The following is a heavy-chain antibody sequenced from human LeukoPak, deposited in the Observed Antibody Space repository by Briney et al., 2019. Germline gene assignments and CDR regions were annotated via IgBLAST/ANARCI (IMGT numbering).Heavy chain of an antibody. V-gene: IGHV3-30-3*01. D-gene: IGHD5-18*01. CDR3: ARDRDTAMVRGYYYYYGMDV. CDR1: GFTFSSYA. J-gene: IGHJ6*02. Sequence: PGRSLRLSCVVSGFTFSSYAMHWVRQAPGKGLEWVAVISYDGSNKYYADSVKGRFTISRDNSKNTLYLQMNSLRAEDTAVYYCARDRDTAMVRGYYYYYGMDVWGQGTTVTVSS. CDR2: ISYDGSNK.